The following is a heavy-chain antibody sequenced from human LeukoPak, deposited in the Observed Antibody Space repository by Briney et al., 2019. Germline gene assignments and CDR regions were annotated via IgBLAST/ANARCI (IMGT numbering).Heavy chain of an antibody. V-gene: IGHV4-31*03. Sequence: SETLSLTCTVSGGSISSGGYYWSWIRQHPGKGLEWIGYIYYSGSTYYNPSLKSRVTISVDTSKNQFSLKLSSVTAADTAVYYCATKPYSSSPKGNWFDPWGQGTLVTVSS. J-gene: IGHJ5*02. CDR3: ATKPYSSSPKGNWFDP. CDR1: GGSISSGGYY. D-gene: IGHD6-13*01. CDR2: IYYSGST.